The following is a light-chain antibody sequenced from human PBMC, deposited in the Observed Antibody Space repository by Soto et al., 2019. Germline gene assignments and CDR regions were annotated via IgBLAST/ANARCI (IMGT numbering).Light chain of an antibody. V-gene: IGKV3-20*01. Sequence: EIVLTQSPGTLSLSPGERATLSCRASQSVRSSFLSWYQQKPGQAPRPLTYGASSRATVIPYRISGSGYGTDFKLTISRMEPEYFVVYHCQQSGSTPFTCGQGTKLEIK. CDR2: GAS. CDR3: QQSGSTPFT. CDR1: QSVRSSF. J-gene: IGKJ2*01.